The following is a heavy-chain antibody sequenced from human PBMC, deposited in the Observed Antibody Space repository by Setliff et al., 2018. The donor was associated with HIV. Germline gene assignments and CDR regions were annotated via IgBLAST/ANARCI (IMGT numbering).Heavy chain of an antibody. V-gene: IGHV4-61*09. D-gene: IGHD3-3*01. CDR3: AREGARITIFGVVTALWYFDL. Sequence: SETLSLTCSVSGGSISSRSYYWSWIRQPAGKGLEWIGHIHTSGDTDYSPSLNSRVTISIDTSKKQFSLKLSSVTAADTAVYYCAREGARITIFGVVTALWYFDLWGRGTLVTVSS. CDR1: GGSISSRSYY. J-gene: IGHJ2*01. CDR2: IHTSGDT.